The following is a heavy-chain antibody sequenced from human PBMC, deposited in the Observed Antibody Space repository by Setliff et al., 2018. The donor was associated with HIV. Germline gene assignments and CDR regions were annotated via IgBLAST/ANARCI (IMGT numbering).Heavy chain of an antibody. D-gene: IGHD3-10*01. CDR3: ARDSRYGSGSYYTANSFDY. V-gene: IGHV1-3*01. CDR2: INAGNGNT. Sequence: ASVMVSCKASGYGFTYYAMHWVRQAPGQRPEWMGWINAGNGNTRYSHKFQGRVTITRDTSASTAHMELSSLRSEDTAVYYCARDSRYGSGSYYTANSFDYWGQGTLVTVSS. J-gene: IGHJ4*02. CDR1: GYGFTYYA.